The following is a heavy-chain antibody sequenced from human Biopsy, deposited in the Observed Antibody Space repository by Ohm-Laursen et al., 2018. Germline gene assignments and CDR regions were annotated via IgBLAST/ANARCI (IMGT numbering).Heavy chain of an antibody. CDR2: IDVSDYNT. J-gene: IGHJ5*01. V-gene: IGHV3-23*01. CDR3: VKQWGGYNFDS. Sequence: GSLRLSCAALGFTFHTYAMNWVRQAPGKGLEWVAHIDVSDYNTYYADSVRGRFTISRDNSKQMVHLEINSLTADDTAVYYCVKQWGGYNFDSWGQGTLVTVSS. CDR1: GFTFHTYA. D-gene: IGHD1-14*01.